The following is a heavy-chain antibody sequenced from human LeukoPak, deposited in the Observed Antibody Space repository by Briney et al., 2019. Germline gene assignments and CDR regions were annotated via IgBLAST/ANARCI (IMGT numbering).Heavy chain of an antibody. CDR3: AKGSGSGWYGWFDP. D-gene: IGHD6-19*01. V-gene: IGHV3-23*01. CDR2: IATTDGGST. J-gene: IGHJ5*02. CDR1: GFSFSSYG. Sequence: PGGSLRLSRAASGFSFSSYGMYWVRQAPGNGLEWVSTIATTDGGSTFYADSVKGRCTISRDNSKNTLYLQIHSLRVDDTGVYYCAKGSGSGWYGWFDPWGQGTLVTVSS.